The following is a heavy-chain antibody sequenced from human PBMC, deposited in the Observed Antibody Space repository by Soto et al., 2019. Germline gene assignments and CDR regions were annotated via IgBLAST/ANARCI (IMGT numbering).Heavy chain of an antibody. V-gene: IGHV3-33*01. J-gene: IGHJ4*02. Sequence: QVQLVESGGGVVQPGRSLRLSCAASGFTFSSYGMHWVRQAPGKGLEWVAVIWYDGSNKYYADSVKGRFTISRDNSKNTLYLQMNSLRAEDTAVYYCARGDWSSGYTDYWGQGTLVTVSS. D-gene: IGHD3-22*01. CDR3: ARGDWSSGYTDY. CDR2: IWYDGSNK. CDR1: GFTFSSYG.